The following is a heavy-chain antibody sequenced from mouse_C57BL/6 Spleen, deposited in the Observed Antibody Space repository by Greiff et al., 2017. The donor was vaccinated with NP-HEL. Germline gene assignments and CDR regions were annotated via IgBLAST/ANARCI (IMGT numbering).Heavy chain of an antibody. V-gene: IGHV7-3*01. D-gene: IGHD1-1*01. J-gene: IGHJ1*03. Sequence: EVNLVESGGGLVQPGGSLSLSCAASGFTFTDYYMSWVRQPPGKALEWLGFIRNKANGYTTEYSASVKGRFTISRDNSQSILYLQMNALRAEDSATYYCARSPPITTVVDWYFDVWGTGTTVTVSS. CDR1: GFTFTDYY. CDR2: IRNKANGYTT. CDR3: ARSPPITTVVDWYFDV.